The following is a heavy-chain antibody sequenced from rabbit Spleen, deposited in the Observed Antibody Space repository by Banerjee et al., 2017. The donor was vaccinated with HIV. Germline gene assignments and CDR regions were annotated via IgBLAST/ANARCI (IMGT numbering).Heavy chain of an antibody. CDR3: ARDSGSSFSSYGMDL. CDR1: GFSFSNSAY. CDR2: AYAGSSGST. D-gene: IGHD8-1*01. V-gene: IGHV1S45*01. J-gene: IGHJ6*01. Sequence: QEQLVESGGGLVQPEGSLTLTCTASGFSFSNSAYMCWVRQAPGKGLEWVACAYAGSSGSTYSATWAKGRFTISKTSSTTVTLQMTSLTAADTATYFCARDSGSSFSSYGMDLWGPGTLVTVS.